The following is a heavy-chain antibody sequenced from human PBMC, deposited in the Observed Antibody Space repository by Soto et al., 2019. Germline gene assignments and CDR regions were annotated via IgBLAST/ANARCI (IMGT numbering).Heavy chain of an antibody. CDR2: IYYSGST. D-gene: IGHD2-2*01. CDR1: GGSISSYY. CDR3: ARSPGDIVVVPAAPTVWFDP. V-gene: IGHV4-59*04. Sequence: SETLSLTCTVSGGSISSYYWSWIRQPPGKGLEWIGYIYYSGSTYYNPSLKSRVTMSVDTSKNQFSLKLSSVTAVDTAVYYCARSPGDIVVVPAAPTVWFDPWGQGTLVTVSS. J-gene: IGHJ5*02.